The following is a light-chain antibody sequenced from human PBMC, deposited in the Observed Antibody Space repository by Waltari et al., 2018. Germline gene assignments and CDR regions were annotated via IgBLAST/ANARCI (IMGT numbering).Light chain of an antibody. CDR1: SSDVGGYNY. Sequence: QSALTQPASVSGSPGQSITISCTGTSSDVGGYNYVSWYQQYPGKAPKLMIYDVFNRPSGVSTRFSASKSGNTASLTISGLQAEDEADYYCSSYTSPSGYVFGTGTKVTVL. J-gene: IGLJ1*01. CDR2: DVF. CDR3: SSYTSPSGYV. V-gene: IGLV2-14*01.